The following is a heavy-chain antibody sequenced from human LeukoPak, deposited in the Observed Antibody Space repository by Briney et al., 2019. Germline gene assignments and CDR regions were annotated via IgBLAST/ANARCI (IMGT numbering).Heavy chain of an antibody. V-gene: IGHV3-21*01. D-gene: IGHD3-10*01. J-gene: IGHJ4*02. CDR1: GFTFSSFS. CDR3: ARFPMVRQPRINFDY. CDR2: ISSSSSYI. Sequence: KTGGSWGPSCPPFGFTFSSFSLNWVRQAPGKGLEWVSSISSSSSYIYYADSVKGRFTISRDNAKNSLYLQMNSLRVEDTAVYYCARFPMVRQPRINFDYWGQGTLVTVSS.